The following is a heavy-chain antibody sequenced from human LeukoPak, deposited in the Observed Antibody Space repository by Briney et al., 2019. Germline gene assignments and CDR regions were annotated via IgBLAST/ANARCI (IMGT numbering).Heavy chain of an antibody. CDR2: ISSSGSTI. D-gene: IGHD2-2*02. V-gene: IGHV3-11*04. J-gene: IGHJ4*02. Sequence: GGSLRLSCAASGFTFSDYYMSWIRQAPGKGLEWVSYISSSGSTIYYADSVKGRFTISRDNAKNSLYLQMNSLIAEDTAVYYCARDRLSCSSTSCYTSFYDYWGQGNLVTVSS. CDR3: ARDRLSCSSTSCYTSFYDY. CDR1: GFTFSDYY.